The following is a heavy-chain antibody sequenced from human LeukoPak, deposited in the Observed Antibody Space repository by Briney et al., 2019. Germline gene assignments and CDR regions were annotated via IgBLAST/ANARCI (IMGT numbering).Heavy chain of an antibody. CDR2: IYYSGST. Sequence: SETLSLTCTVSGGSISSSSYYWGWIRQPPGKGLEWIGRIYYSGSTYYTPSLKSRVTISVDTSKNQFSLKLSSVTAADTAVYYCARAVLRFLEWLPFDAFDIWGPGTMVTVSS. D-gene: IGHD3-3*01. CDR1: GGSISSSSYY. V-gene: IGHV4-39*01. J-gene: IGHJ3*02. CDR3: ARAVLRFLEWLPFDAFDI.